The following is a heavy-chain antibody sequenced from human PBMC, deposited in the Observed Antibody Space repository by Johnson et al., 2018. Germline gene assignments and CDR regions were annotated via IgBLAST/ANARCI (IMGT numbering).Heavy chain of an antibody. CDR1: GFTFSTFA. V-gene: IGHV3-30-3*01. CDR3: ARAPGIVGGTYFDS. CDR2: ISYDGTNK. D-gene: IGHD1-26*01. Sequence: QVQLVQSGGGVVQXGKSLRLSCAASGFTFSTFAMNWVRQAPGKGLEWVALISYDGTNKNYADSVQGRFTISRDNFQNTVSLEMNSLESEDTAVYYCARAPGIVGGTYFDSWGQGTLVTVSS. J-gene: IGHJ4*02.